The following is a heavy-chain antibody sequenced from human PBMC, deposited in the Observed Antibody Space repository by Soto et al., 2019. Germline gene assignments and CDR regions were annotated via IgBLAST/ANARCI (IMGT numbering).Heavy chain of an antibody. Sequence: SETLSLTCAVYGGSFSGYYWSWIRQPPGKGLEWIGEINHSGSTNYNPSLKSRVTISVDTSKNQFSLKLSSVTAADTAVYYCARGSDYYGSGSYYRRGNNWFDPWGQGTLVTVSS. CDR3: ARGSDYYGSGSYYRRGNNWFDP. D-gene: IGHD3-10*01. CDR2: INHSGST. V-gene: IGHV4-34*01. J-gene: IGHJ5*02. CDR1: GGSFSGYY.